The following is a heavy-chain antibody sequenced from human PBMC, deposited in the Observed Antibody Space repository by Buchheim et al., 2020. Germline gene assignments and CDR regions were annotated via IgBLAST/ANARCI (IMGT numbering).Heavy chain of an antibody. CDR2: ICSTGTT. Sequence: QLQLQESGPGLVKPSETLSLTCTVSGGSIDSRNYYWGWIRQPPGEGLEWIGTICSTGTTYYNPSLKSRVTISVYTSKNQFFLKLSSVTAADTAVYYCARDPYYYDNSGYKYFFDYWGQGIL. V-gene: IGHV4-39*07. D-gene: IGHD3-22*01. CDR1: GGSIDSRNYY. CDR3: ARDPYYYDNSGYKYFFDY. J-gene: IGHJ4*02.